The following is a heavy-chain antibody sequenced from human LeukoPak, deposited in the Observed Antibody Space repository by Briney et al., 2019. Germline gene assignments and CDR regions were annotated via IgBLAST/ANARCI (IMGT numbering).Heavy chain of an antibody. J-gene: IGHJ6*03. CDR3: ARSQGRGDYMDV. D-gene: IGHD1-26*01. V-gene: IGHV1-2*02. CDR2: INPNSGGT. Sequence: ASVKVSCKASGYTFTGYYMHWVRQAPGQGLEWMGWINPNSGGTNYAQKFQGRVTMTRDTSISTGYMELSRLRSDDTAVYYCARSQGRGDYMDVWGKGTTVTVSS. CDR1: GYTFTGYY.